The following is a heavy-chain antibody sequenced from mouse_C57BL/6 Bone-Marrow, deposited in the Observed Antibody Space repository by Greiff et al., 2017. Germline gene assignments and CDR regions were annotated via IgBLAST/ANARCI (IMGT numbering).Heavy chain of an antibody. D-gene: IGHD2-3*01. Sequence: VQLQQSGPELVKPGASVKISCKASGYTFTDYYMNWVKQSHGKSLEWIGDINPNNGGTSYNQKFKGKATLTVDKSSSTAYLELRSLTSEDSAVYYCARSYDGFHWYVDVWGTGTTVTVSS. CDR3: ARSYDGFHWYVDV. V-gene: IGHV1-26*01. J-gene: IGHJ1*03. CDR2: INPNNGGT. CDR1: GYTFTDYY.